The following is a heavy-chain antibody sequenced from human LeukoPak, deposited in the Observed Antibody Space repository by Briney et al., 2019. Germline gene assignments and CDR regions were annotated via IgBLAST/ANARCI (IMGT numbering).Heavy chain of an antibody. J-gene: IGHJ4*02. CDR2: INPKRAET. V-gene: IGHV1-2*02. Sequence: ASVRVSCKASGYIFNNYFMHWVRQAPGQGLEWMGLINPKRAETSHAQKFQGRVTLTRDRATTTAYMDLARLRSDDTAVYYCARDGYQPLLPGNWGQGTLVTVSS. CDR1: GYIFNNYF. CDR3: ARDGYQPLLPGN. D-gene: IGHD2-2*01.